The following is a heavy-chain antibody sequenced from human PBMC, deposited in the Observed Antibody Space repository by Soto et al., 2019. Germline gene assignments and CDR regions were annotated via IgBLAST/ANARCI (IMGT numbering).Heavy chain of an antibody. J-gene: IGHJ4*02. CDR3: ARGGVAYYYDSSGYFPH. Sequence: SLTLPLTYTVSGGYISSYYWSWIRQPPGKGLEWIGYIYYSGSTNYNPSLKSRVTISVDTSKNQFSLKLSSVTAADTAVYYCARGGVAYYYDSSGYFPHWGQGTLVTVSS. D-gene: IGHD3-22*01. CDR2: IYYSGST. V-gene: IGHV4-59*01. CDR1: GGYISSYY.